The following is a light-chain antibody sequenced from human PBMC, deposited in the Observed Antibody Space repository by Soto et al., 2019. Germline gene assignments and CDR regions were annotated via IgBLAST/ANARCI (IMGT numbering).Light chain of an antibody. J-gene: IGKJ1*01. CDR3: MRATYWPRT. Sequence: DVVMTQSPLSLPVTLGQPASISCRSSQSLVYSDGNTYLNWFQQRPGQSPRRLMYKVSNRDSGVHVRVRGRGSGAEFTLTISRVEAEDVVVYYCMRATYWPRTFGQGTKVEIK. CDR2: KVS. CDR1: QSLVYSDGNTY. V-gene: IGKV2-30*01.